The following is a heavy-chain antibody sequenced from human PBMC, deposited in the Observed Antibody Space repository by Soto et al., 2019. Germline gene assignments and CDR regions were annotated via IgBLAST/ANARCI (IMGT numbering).Heavy chain of an antibody. CDR1: GGSISSYY. CDR3: ARHRAAVYWNDALDY. J-gene: IGHJ4*02. CDR2: IYYSGST. Sequence: SETLSLTCTVSGGSISSYYWSWIRQPPGKGLEWIGYIYYSGSTNYNPSLKSRVTISVDTSKNQFSLKLSSVTAADTAVYYCARHRAAVYWNDALDYCGQGTLVTVSS. V-gene: IGHV4-59*08. D-gene: IGHD1-1*01.